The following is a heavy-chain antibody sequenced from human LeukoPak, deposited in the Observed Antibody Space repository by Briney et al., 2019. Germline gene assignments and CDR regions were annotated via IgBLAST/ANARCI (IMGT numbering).Heavy chain of an antibody. CDR2: ISYDGSNK. Sequence: GGSLRLSCAASGFTFSSYAMHWVRQAPGKGLEWVAVISYDGSNKYYADSVKGRFTISRDNARNSLYLQMNSLRAEDTAVYYCARDLYSSSSGGPKDYWGQGTLVTVSS. J-gene: IGHJ4*02. V-gene: IGHV3-30-3*01. CDR1: GFTFSSYA. D-gene: IGHD6-6*01. CDR3: ARDLYSSSSGGPKDY.